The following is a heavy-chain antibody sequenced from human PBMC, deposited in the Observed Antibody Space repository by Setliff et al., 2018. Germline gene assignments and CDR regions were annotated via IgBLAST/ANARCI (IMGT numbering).Heavy chain of an antibody. D-gene: IGHD3-10*01. Sequence: GGSLRLSCAASGFTFSSYSMNWVRQAPGKGLEWVSSISSSSSYIYYAYSVKGRFTISRDNAKNSLYLQMNSLRAEDTAVYYCARASITMVRGVANWFDPWGQGTLVTVSS. CDR1: GFTFSSYS. CDR2: ISSSSSYI. V-gene: IGHV3-21*01. CDR3: ARASITMVRGVANWFDP. J-gene: IGHJ5*02.